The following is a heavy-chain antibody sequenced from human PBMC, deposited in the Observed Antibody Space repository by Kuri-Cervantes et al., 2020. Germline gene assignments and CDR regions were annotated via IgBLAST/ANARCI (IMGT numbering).Heavy chain of an antibody. V-gene: IGHV4-39*07. Sequence: SETLSLTCTVSGGSISSSSYYWGWIRQPPGKGLEWIGSIYYSGSTNYNPSLKSRVTISVDTSKNQFSLKLTSVTAADTAVYYCARDLTCGSTSCSGYMDVWGKGTTVTVSS. CDR3: ARDLTCGSTSCSGYMDV. J-gene: IGHJ6*03. CDR1: GGSISSSSYY. CDR2: IYYSGST. D-gene: IGHD2-2*01.